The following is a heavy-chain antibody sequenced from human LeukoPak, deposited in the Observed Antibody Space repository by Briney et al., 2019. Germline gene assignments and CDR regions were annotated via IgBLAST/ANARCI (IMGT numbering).Heavy chain of an antibody. CDR3: ARAIPPFDP. CDR1: GGSISSGSYY. CDR2: IYTSGST. Sequence: SQTLSLTCTVSGGSISSGSYYWSWIRQPAGKGLEWIGRIYTSGSTNYNPSLKSRVTISVDTSKNQFSLKLSSVTAADTAVYYCARAIPPFDPWGQGTLVTVSS. J-gene: IGHJ5*02. V-gene: IGHV4-61*02.